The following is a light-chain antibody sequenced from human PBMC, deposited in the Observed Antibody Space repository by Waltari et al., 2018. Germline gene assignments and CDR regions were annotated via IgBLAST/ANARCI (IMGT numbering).Light chain of an antibody. CDR2: DNN. V-gene: IGLV1-51*01. Sequence: QSVLTQPPSVSAAPGQKVTISCSGSSSNIGRSYVSWYQQVPGTAPKLLIYDNNKRPSRVSDRFSVSNSGTSASLAITGLQTGDEADYYCGAWDSSLSADVFGSGTKLTVL. CDR3: GAWDSSLSADV. J-gene: IGLJ6*01. CDR1: SSNIGRSY.